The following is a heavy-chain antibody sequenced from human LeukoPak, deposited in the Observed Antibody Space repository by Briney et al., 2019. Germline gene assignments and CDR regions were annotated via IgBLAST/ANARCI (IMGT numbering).Heavy chain of an antibody. CDR3: AKSSYRGAITAAGVDQ. CDR1: GYSFTTNW. CDR2: IFPGDSDT. Sequence: GVSLQISCKASGYSFTTNWIGWVRQMPGQGLEWMGIIFPGDSDTRYSPSFQGKVTISADKSISTAYLQWRSLKASDTAIHYCAKSSYRGAITAAGVDQWSQGTLVTVPS. J-gene: IGHJ4*02. V-gene: IGHV5-51*01. D-gene: IGHD6-13*01.